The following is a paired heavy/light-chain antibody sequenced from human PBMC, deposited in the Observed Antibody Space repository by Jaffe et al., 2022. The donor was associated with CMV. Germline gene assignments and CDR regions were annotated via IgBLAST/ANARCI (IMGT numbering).Light chain of an antibody. CDR2: QDN. CDR3: QAWDRSTSWV. Sequence: SYDMTQPPSVSVSPGQTASITCSADKLGDRFVCWYQQKPGQSPVLVIYQDNKRPSGIPERFSGSNSGNTATLTISGTQALDEADYYCQAWDRSTSWVFGGGTKLTVL. CDR1: KLGDRF. J-gene: IGLJ3*02. V-gene: IGLV3-1*01.
Heavy chain of an antibody. V-gene: IGHV4-4*02. CDR1: GGYISNSKW. CDR2: MSQSGRT. CDR3: ARGLGSSGSYPDGFDI. D-gene: IGHD1-26*01. Sequence: QVQLQESGPGLVKPSGTLSLTCVVSGGYISNSKWWSWVRQSPGKGLEWIAEMSQSGRTNYNPSLKNRVTISIDNSKNQFFLKLSSATAADTAVYFCARGLGSSGSYPDGFDIWGQGTMVTVSS. J-gene: IGHJ3*02.